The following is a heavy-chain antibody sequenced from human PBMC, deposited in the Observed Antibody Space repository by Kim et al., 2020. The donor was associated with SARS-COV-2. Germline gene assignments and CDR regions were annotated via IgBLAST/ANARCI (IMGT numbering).Heavy chain of an antibody. V-gene: IGHV3-33*06. Sequence: GGSLRLSCAASGFTFSSYGMHWVRQAPGKGLEWVAVIWYDGSNKYYADSVKGRFTISRDNSKNTLYLQMNSLRAEDTAVYYCAKGGHGSMVRGVIWYFDLWGRGTLVTVSS. CDR2: IWYDGSNK. CDR3: AKGGHGSMVRGVIWYFDL. J-gene: IGHJ2*01. D-gene: IGHD3-10*01. CDR1: GFTFSSYG.